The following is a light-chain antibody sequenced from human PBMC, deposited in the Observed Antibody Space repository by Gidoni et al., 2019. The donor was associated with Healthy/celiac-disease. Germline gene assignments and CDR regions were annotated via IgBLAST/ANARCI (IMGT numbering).Light chain of an antibody. Sequence: VLTPSPDSMPVSLGERATITCKSSQSVLYSSNNKNYLAWYQQKPGQPPKLLIYGASTRESGVPDRFSGSGSGTDFTLTISSLQAEDVAVYYCQQYDSTPHTFGQGTKLEIK. J-gene: IGKJ2*01. CDR2: GAS. CDR1: QSVLYSSNNKNY. V-gene: IGKV4-1*01. CDR3: QQYDSTPHT.